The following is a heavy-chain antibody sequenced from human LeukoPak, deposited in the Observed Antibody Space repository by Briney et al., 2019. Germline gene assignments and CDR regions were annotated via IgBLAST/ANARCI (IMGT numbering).Heavy chain of an antibody. CDR3: ATQDSSHY. CDR2: IRYSESA. CDR1: GDSVSSTNYY. D-gene: IGHD3-22*01. V-gene: IGHV4-39*01. Sequence: PSETLSLTCTVSGDSVSSTNYYWGWIRQPPGRGLEWIASIRYSESAYYSPSLKSRATISVDTSKNQFSLRLRSLTATDTAVYYCATQDSSHYWGQGTLVIVSS. J-gene: IGHJ4*02.